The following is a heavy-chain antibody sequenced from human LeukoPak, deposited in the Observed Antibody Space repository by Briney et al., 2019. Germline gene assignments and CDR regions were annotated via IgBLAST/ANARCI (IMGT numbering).Heavy chain of an antibody. J-gene: IGHJ6*02. CDR1: GYTFTSYD. Sequence: ASVKVSCKASGYTFTSYDISWVRQAPGQGLEWMGWISAYNGNTNYAQKLQGRVTMTTDTSTSTAYMELRSLRSDDTAVYYCARGGGVVPAADYYSMDVWGQGTTVTVSS. CDR2: ISAYNGNT. D-gene: IGHD2-2*01. CDR3: ARGGGVVPAADYYSMDV. V-gene: IGHV1-18*01.